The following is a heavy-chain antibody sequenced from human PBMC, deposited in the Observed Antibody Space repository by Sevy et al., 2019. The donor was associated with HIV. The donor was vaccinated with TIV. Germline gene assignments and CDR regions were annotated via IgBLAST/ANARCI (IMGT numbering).Heavy chain of an antibody. D-gene: IGHD2-15*01. Sequence: GESLKISCKGSGYSFTSYWIGWVRQMPGKGLEWMGIIYPDDSDTRYSPSFQGQVTISADRSISTAYLQWSRLKASDTAMYYCLRVDPLSLADAFDIWGQGTMVTVSS. CDR1: GYSFTSYW. V-gene: IGHV5-51*01. CDR2: IYPDDSDT. CDR3: LRVDPLSLADAFDI. J-gene: IGHJ3*02.